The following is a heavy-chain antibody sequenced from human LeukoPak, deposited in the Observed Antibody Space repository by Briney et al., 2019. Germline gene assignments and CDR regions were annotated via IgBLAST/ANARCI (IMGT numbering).Heavy chain of an antibody. CDR1: GGSISSYY. CDR3: ARDSGYSGSYFYYYYYMDV. V-gene: IGHV4-59*01. D-gene: IGHD1-26*01. Sequence: SETLSLTCTVSGGSISSYYWSWIRQPPGKGLEWIGYIYYSGSTNYNPSLKSRVTISVDTSKNQFSLKLSSVTAADTAVYYCARDSGYSGSYFYYYYYMDVWGKGTTVTVSS. CDR2: IYYSGST. J-gene: IGHJ6*03.